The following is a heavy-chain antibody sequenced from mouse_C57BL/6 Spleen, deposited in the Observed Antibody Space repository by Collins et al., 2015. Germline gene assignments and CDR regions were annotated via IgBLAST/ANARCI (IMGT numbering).Heavy chain of an antibody. V-gene: IGHV3-2*02. CDR3: ATLYYDYEGAY. Sequence: DVQLQESGPGLVKPSQSLSLTCTVTGYSITSDYAWNWIRQFPGNKLEWMGYISYSGSTSYNPSLKSRISITRDTSKNQFFLQLNSVTTEDTATYYCATLYYDYEGAYWGQGTLVTVSA. D-gene: IGHD2-4*01. CDR2: ISYSGST. J-gene: IGHJ3*01. CDR1: GYSITSDYA.